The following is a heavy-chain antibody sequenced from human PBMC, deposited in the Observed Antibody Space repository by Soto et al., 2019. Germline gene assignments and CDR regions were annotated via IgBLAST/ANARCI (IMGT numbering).Heavy chain of an antibody. CDR1: GGTFSNYA. CDR3: ARGGKALGFYYGMDV. Sequence: QVQLVQSGAEVKKPGSSVKVSCKASGGTFSNYAISWVRQAPGQGLEWMGGIITIFGTANYAQKFQGRVTITADESTTTAYMELSSLKAEDTAVYYCARGGKALGFYYGMDVWGQGTTVTVSS. D-gene: IGHD3-16*01. CDR2: IITIFGTA. J-gene: IGHJ6*02. V-gene: IGHV1-69*01.